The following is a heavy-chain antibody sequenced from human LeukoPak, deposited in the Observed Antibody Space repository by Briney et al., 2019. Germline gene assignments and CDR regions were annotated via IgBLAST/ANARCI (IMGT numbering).Heavy chain of an antibody. Sequence: GGSLRLSCAASGFTFSSYAMHWVRQAPGKGLEWVAVISYDGSNKYYADSVKGRFTISRDNSKNTLYLQMNSLRAEDTAVYYCAKLVQVAGTFDYWGQGTLVTVS. J-gene: IGHJ4*02. CDR3: AKLVQVAGTFDY. V-gene: IGHV3-30*04. CDR1: GFTFSSYA. CDR2: ISYDGSNK. D-gene: IGHD6-19*01.